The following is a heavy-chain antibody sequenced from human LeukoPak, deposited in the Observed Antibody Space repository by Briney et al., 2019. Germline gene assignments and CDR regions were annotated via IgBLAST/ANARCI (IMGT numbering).Heavy chain of an antibody. Sequence: PSETLSLTCTVSVGSISSYYWSWIRQPPGKGLEWVGYIYTIGSTNYNPSLKSRVAISVDTSKNQFSLKLSSVTAADTAVYYCARNQGSNWNDVGSPTRFWFDPWGQGTLVAVSS. CDR3: ARNQGSNWNDVGSPTRFWFDP. V-gene: IGHV4-4*09. D-gene: IGHD1-20*01. J-gene: IGHJ5*02. CDR2: IYTIGST. CDR1: VGSISSYY.